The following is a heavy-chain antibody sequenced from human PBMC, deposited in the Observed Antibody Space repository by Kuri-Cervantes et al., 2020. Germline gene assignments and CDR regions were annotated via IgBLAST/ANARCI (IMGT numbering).Heavy chain of an antibody. CDR3: ARAPNPNRRYNWFDP. V-gene: IGHV1-2*02. CDR2: INPDSGDT. J-gene: IGHJ5*02. CDR1: GYTFIDYY. D-gene: IGHD2/OR15-2a*01. Sequence: ASVKVSCKTSGYTFIDYYIHWVRQAPRQGLEWMGSINPDSGDTDSAQKFQGRVTMTRNTSISTAYMELSSLRSEDTAVYYCARAPNPNRRYNWFDPWGQGTLVTVSS.